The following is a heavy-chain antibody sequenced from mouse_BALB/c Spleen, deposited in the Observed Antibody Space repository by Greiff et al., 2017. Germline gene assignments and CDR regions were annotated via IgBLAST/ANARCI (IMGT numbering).Heavy chain of an antibody. CDR3: ARDNGNSFDY. J-gene: IGHJ2*01. D-gene: IGHD2-1*01. CDR2: INSNGGST. Sequence: EVQGVESGGGLVQPGGSLKLSCAASGFTFSSYGMSWVRQTPDKRLEFVATINSNGGSTYYPDSVKGRFTISRDNAKNTLYLQMSSLKSEDTAMYYCARDNGNSFDYWGQGTTLTVSS. CDR1: GFTFSSYG. V-gene: IGHV5-6-3*01.